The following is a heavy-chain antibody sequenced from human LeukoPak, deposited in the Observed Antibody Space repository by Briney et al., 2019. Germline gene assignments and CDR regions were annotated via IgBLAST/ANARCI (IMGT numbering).Heavy chain of an antibody. J-gene: IGHJ4*02. Sequence: ASVKVSFKVSGYTLTELSMHWVRQAPGKGLEWMGGFDPEDGETIYAQKFQGRVTMTEDTSTDTAYMELSSLRSEDTAVYYCATALADYYDSSGYYYFDYWGQGTLVTVSS. D-gene: IGHD3-22*01. CDR2: FDPEDGET. V-gene: IGHV1-24*01. CDR3: ATALADYYDSSGYYYFDY. CDR1: GYTLTELS.